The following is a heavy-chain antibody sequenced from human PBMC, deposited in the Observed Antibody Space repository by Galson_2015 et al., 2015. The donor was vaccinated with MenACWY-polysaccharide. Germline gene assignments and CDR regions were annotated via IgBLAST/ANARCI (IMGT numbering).Heavy chain of an antibody. Sequence: VKVSCKASGYTFTSYAIHWVRQAPGPRLERMGWINAGNGNTKYSKTFQGRVTIARDTSASTAYMELRMLRYDDTAVYYCTRIIARKHTFVDSWGQGTLVSVS. V-gene: IGHV1-3*01. J-gene: IGHJ4*02. CDR3: TRIIARKHTFVDS. D-gene: IGHD2-21*01. CDR2: INAGNGNT. CDR1: GYTFTSYA.